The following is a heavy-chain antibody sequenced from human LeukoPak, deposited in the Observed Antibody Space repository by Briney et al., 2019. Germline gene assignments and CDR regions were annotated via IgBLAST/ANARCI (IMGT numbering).Heavy chain of an antibody. D-gene: IGHD1-26*01. CDR3: ARAYSGSYGLGYYYMDV. CDR1: GFTFSSYA. Sequence: PGGSLRLPCAASGFTFSSYAMHWVRQAPGKGLEWVAVISYDGSNKYYADSVKGRFTISRDNAKKSLYLQMNSLRAEDTAVYYCARAYSGSYGLGYYYMDVWGKGTTVTISS. CDR2: ISYDGSNK. V-gene: IGHV3-30*04. J-gene: IGHJ6*03.